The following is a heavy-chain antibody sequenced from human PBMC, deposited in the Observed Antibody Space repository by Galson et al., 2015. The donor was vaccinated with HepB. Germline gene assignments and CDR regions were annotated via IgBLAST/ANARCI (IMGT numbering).Heavy chain of an antibody. CDR2: ISGSGGST. CDR3: AKGGQGWVAAAQDY. J-gene: IGHJ4*02. Sequence: SLRLSCAASGFTFSSYAMSWVRQAPGKGLEWVSAISGSGGSTYYADSVKGRFTISRDNSKNTLYLQMNSLRAEDTAVYYCAKGGQGWVAAAQDYWGQGTLVTVSS. V-gene: IGHV3-23*01. CDR1: GFTFSSYA. D-gene: IGHD6-13*01.